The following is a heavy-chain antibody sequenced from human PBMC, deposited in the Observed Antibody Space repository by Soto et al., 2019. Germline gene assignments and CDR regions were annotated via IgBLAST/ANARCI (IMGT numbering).Heavy chain of an antibody. CDR2: INHSGST. Sequence: GSLRLSCAVYGGSFSGYYWSWIRQPPGKGLEWIGEINHSGSTNYNPSLKSRVTISVDTSKNQFSLKLSSVTAADTAVYYCAAYSSSWYYFDYWGQGTLVTVSS. D-gene: IGHD6-13*01. J-gene: IGHJ4*02. CDR1: GGSFSGYY. CDR3: AAYSSSWYYFDY. V-gene: IGHV4-34*01.